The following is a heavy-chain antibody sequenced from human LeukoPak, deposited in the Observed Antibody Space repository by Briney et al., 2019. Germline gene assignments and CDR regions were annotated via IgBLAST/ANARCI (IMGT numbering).Heavy chain of an antibody. CDR1: GFTFSSYA. Sequence: GGSLRLSCAASGFTFSSYAMHWVRQAPGKGLEWVADISYDESNKYYADSVKGRFTISRDNSKNTVYLQMNSLRAEDTAVYYCARGRPADSSSWYGTDYWGQGTLVTVSS. D-gene: IGHD6-13*01. CDR3: ARGRPADSSSWYGTDY. CDR2: ISYDESNK. J-gene: IGHJ4*02. V-gene: IGHV3-30*04.